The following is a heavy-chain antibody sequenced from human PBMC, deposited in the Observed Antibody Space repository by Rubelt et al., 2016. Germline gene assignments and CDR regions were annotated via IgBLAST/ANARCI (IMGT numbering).Heavy chain of an antibody. V-gene: IGHV3-30*19. CDR3: ARDRFFGAFDM. Sequence: QVQLVESGGGVVQPGRSLRLSCAASGFIFRSYGMYWVRQAPGKGLEWVAGIWHDGSKKYYSESVKGRFTISRDNSKNTLYLQMNSLGPEDTAVYHCARDRFFGAFDMWGQGTMVTVSS. CDR2: IWHDGSKK. J-gene: IGHJ3*02. CDR1: GFIFRSYG. D-gene: IGHD3-3*01.